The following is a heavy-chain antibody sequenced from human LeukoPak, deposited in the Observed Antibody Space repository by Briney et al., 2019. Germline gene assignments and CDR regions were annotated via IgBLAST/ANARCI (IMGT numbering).Heavy chain of an antibody. CDR2: ISWNSGII. J-gene: IGHJ4*02. CDR1: GFTFDDYA. V-gene: IGHV3-9*01. Sequence: PGRSLRLSCAASGFTFDDYAMNWVRQAPGKGLEWVSGISWNSGIIGYADSVKGRFTISRDNAKNSLYLQMNSLRAEDTAVYYCARAHYYDSSTSDYWGQGTLVTVSS. CDR3: ARAHYYDSSTSDY. D-gene: IGHD3-22*01.